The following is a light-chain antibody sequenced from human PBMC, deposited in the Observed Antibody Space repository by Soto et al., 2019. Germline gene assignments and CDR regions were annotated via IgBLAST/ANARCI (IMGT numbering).Light chain of an antibody. V-gene: IGKV1-5*01. CDR3: QQYNRPTWT. CDR1: QRIGSY. J-gene: IGKJ1*01. Sequence: DIQIPDSQYSLSASVVSRFTIACRASQRIGSYLNWYQQKPGKAPKLLIYDASSLESGVPSRFSGSGSGTEFTLTISSLQPDDFATYYCQQYNRPTWTFGQGTKVDI. CDR2: DAS.